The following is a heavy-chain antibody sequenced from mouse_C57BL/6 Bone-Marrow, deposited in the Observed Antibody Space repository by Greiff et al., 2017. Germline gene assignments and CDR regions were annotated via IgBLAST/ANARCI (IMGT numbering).Heavy chain of an antibody. V-gene: IGHV1-85*01. J-gene: IGHJ4*01. Sequence: VQRVESGPELVKPGASVKLSCKASGYTFTSYDINWVKQRPGQGLEWIGWIYPGDGSTKYNEKFKGQATLTVDTYSSTAYMELHSLTSENAAVYFCARDWGAMDYWGQGTSVTVSS. D-gene: IGHD4-1*01. CDR2: IYPGDGST. CDR3: ARDWGAMDY. CDR1: GYTFTSYD.